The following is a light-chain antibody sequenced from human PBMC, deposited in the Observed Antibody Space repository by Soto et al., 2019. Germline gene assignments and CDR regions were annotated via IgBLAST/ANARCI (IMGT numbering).Light chain of an antibody. J-gene: IGKJ4*01. CDR1: QSVSAY. V-gene: IGKV3-11*01. CDR3: LSRFDWPT. CDR2: DVS. Sequence: EVVLTQSPDALSLSPGERATASCRASQSVSAYLAWYQQRPGQAPRLLIYDVSNRAPGIPDRFSGGGSGTDFTLSISSLQPEDSATYYCLSRFDWPTFGGGATLEIK.